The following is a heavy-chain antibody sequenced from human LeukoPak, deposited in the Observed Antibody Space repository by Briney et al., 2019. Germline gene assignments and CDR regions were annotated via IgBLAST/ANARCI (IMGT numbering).Heavy chain of an antibody. CDR2: ISSSGSTI. Sequence: GGSLRLSCAASGFTFSDYYMSWIRQAPGKGLEWVSYISSSGSTIYYADSVKGRFTISRDNAKNSLYLQMNSLRAEDTAVYYCARGLWFGELSTIGFDYWGQGTLVTVSS. CDR1: GFTFSDYY. CDR3: ARGLWFGELSTIGFDY. V-gene: IGHV3-11*04. D-gene: IGHD3-10*01. J-gene: IGHJ4*02.